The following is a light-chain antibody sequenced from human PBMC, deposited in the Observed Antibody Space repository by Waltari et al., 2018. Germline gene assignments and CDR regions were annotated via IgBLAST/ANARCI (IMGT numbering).Light chain of an antibody. CDR2: GAS. Sequence: EIVMTQSPATLSVSPGERATLSCRASQSVSSNLAWYQQKPGQAPGLLIYGASTRSTGIPARFSGSGSGTEFTLTISSLQSEDFAVDYCQQYNNWPPWTFGQGTKVEIK. CDR1: QSVSSN. J-gene: IGKJ1*01. CDR3: QQYNNWPPWT. V-gene: IGKV3-15*01.